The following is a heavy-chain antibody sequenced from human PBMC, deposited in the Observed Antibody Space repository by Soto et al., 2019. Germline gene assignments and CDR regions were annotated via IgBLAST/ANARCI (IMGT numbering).Heavy chain of an antibody. V-gene: IGHV3-11*06. CDR3: ARDGLDY. J-gene: IGHJ4*02. CDR2: ISVSSTYA. Sequence: PGGSLRLSCAASGFTFSDYYMSWIRQAPGKGLECVAYISVSSTYANYADSVEGRFTISRDNAENSLYLQMNSLRAEDTAVYYCARDGLDYWGKGTLVTVSS. CDR1: GFTFSDYY.